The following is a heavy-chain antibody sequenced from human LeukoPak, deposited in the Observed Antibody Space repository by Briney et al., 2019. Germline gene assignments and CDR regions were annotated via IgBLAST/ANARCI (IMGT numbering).Heavy chain of an antibody. CDR1: GEFFGGSY. CDR2: INHSGST. CDR3: ARGYIAARGYYFDY. Sequence: SETLSLTCTVHGEFFGGSYWNWIRQSPGKGLERIGEINHSGSTNYNPSLKSRVTISVDTSKNQFSLKLSSVTAADTAVYYCARGYIAARGYYFDYWGQGTLVTVSS. D-gene: IGHD6-6*01. V-gene: IGHV4-34*01. J-gene: IGHJ4*02.